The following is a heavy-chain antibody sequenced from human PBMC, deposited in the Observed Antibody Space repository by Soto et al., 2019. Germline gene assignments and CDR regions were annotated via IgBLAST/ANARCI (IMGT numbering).Heavy chain of an antibody. J-gene: IGHJ4*02. CDR1: GGSISSGGYY. Sequence: SETLSLTCTVSGGSISSGGYYWSWIRQHPGKGLEWIGYIYYSGSTYYNPSLKSRVTISVDTSKNQFSLKLSSVTAADTAVYYCARVPHDYYDSSGYYFDYWGQGTLVTVSS. CDR2: IYYSGST. D-gene: IGHD3-22*01. V-gene: IGHV4-31*03. CDR3: ARVPHDYYDSSGYYFDY.